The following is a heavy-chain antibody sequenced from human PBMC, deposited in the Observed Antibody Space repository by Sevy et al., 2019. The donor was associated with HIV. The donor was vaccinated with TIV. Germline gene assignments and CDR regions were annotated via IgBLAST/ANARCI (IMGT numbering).Heavy chain of an antibody. V-gene: IGHV3-64*01. J-gene: IGHJ3*02. D-gene: IGHD5-12*01. CDR3: ARDRGDGYNYDAFDI. CDR1: GFTFSSYA. Sequence: GGSLRLSCAASGFTFSSYAMHWVRPAPGKGLEYVSAISSNGGSTYYANSVKGRFTISRDNSKNTLYLQMGSLRAEDMAVYYCARDRGDGYNYDAFDIWGQGTMVTVSS. CDR2: ISSNGGST.